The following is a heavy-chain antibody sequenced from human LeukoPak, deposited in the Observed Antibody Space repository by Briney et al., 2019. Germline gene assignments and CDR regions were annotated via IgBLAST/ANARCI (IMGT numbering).Heavy chain of an antibody. V-gene: IGHV1-18*01. CDR1: GYTFTSYG. Sequence: ASVKVSCKASGYTFTSYGIDWVLQAPRQGLEWMGWISAYNGNTNYAQKLQGRVTMTTDASTSTAYMELRSLRSDDTAVYYCAREVPYDTSVYYQPFDYWGQGTLVTVSS. CDR2: ISAYNGNT. CDR3: AREVPYDTSVYYQPFDY. J-gene: IGHJ4*02. D-gene: IGHD3-22*01.